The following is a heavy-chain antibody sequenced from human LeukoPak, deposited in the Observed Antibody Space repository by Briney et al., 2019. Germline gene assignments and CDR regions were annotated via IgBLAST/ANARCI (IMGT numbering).Heavy chain of an antibody. CDR1: GGSISSYY. J-gene: IGHJ4*02. D-gene: IGHD2-2*01. V-gene: IGHV4-59*12. CDR2: IYHSGST. Sequence: SETLSLTCTVSGGSISSYYWSWIRQPPGKGLEWIGYIYHSGSTYYNPSLKSRVTISVDRSKNQFSLKLSSVTAADTAVYYCASVPRYCSSTSCSHFDYWGQGTLVTVSS. CDR3: ASVPRYCSSTSCSHFDY.